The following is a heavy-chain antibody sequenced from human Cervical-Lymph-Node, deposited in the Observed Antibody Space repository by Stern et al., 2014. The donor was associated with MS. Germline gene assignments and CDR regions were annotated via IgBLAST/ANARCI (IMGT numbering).Heavy chain of an antibody. D-gene: IGHD3-10*01. CDR1: GYTFTSYD. Sequence: VQLVQSGAEVKKPGASVKVSCKASGYTFTSYDINWVRQATGQGLEWMGWMNPNSGNTGYAQKFQCRVTMTRNTSISTAYMELSSLRSEDTAVYYCARDCKLRRFGSRGWFDPWGQGTLVTVSS. CDR2: MNPNSGNT. CDR3: ARDCKLRRFGSRGWFDP. J-gene: IGHJ5*02. V-gene: IGHV1-8*01.